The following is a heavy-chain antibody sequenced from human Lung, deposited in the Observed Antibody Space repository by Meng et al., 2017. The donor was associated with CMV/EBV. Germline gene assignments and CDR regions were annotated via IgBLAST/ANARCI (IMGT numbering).Heavy chain of an antibody. Sequence: ASVXVSCKASGYTFTNYGISWVRRAPGQGLEWMGWINTYNGKTNYRQNLQGRVTMTTDTSTSTVYMELRSLRSDDTAVYYCASALDPTYFNYWCQGTLVTVSS. CDR1: GYTFTNYG. D-gene: IGHD3-9*01. V-gene: IGHV1-18*01. CDR2: INTYNGKT. J-gene: IGHJ4*02. CDR3: ASALDPTYFNY.